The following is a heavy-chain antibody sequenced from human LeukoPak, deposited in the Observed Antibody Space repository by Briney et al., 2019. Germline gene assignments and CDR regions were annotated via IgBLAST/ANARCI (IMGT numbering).Heavy chain of an antibody. CDR1: GGSISSSSYY. Sequence: SETLSLTCTVSGGSISSSSYYWGWIRQPPGKGLEWIGSIYYSGSTYYNPSLKSRVTISVDTSKNQFSLKLSSVTAADTAVYYCARFGNYDYVWGSYRYDPINWFDPWGQGTLVTVSS. CDR3: ARFGNYDYVWGSYRYDPINWFDP. J-gene: IGHJ5*02. CDR2: IYYSGST. V-gene: IGHV4-39*07. D-gene: IGHD3-16*02.